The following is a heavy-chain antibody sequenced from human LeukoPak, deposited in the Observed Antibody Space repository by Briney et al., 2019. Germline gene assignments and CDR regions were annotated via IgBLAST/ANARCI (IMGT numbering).Heavy chain of an antibody. CDR1: GFTFTSYA. D-gene: IGHD4-17*01. V-gene: IGHV3-23*01. CDR2: ISGSGGST. J-gene: IGHJ5*02. CDR3: ARDVESTYQAGPYGDSGVWFDP. Sequence: PGGSLRLSCAAYGFTFTSYAMSWVRQAPGKGLEWVSVISGSGGSTYYADSVKGRFTISRDNAKNSLYLQMNSLRAEDTAVYYCARDVESTYQAGPYGDSGVWFDPWGQGTLVTVSS.